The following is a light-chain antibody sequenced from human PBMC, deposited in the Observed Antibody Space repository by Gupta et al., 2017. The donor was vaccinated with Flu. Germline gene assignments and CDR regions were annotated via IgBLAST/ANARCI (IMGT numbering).Light chain of an antibody. V-gene: IGLV3-19*01. CDR2: GKN. J-gene: IGLJ1*01. Sequence: SSELTQDPAVSVALGQTVRITCQGDSLRSYYASWYQQKPGQAPVLVIYGKNNRPSGIPDRFSGSSSGNTASLTITGAQAEDEADYYCNSRDSSGNHYVFGTGTKATVL. CDR1: SLRSYY. CDR3: NSRDSSGNHYV.